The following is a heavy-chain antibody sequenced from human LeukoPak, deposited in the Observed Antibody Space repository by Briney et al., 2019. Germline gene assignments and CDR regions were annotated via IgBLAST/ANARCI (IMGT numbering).Heavy chain of an antibody. Sequence: GGSLRLSCAASGFPVSSNYMTWVRQAPGKGLEWVSLIYSGGSTYYADSVKGRFTISRDNSENALYLQMNSLRADDTAVYYCARDNSLSYWGQGTLVTVSS. CDR3: ARDNSLSY. CDR2: IYSGGST. V-gene: IGHV3-66*01. J-gene: IGHJ4*02. CDR1: GFPVSSNY. D-gene: IGHD1-1*01.